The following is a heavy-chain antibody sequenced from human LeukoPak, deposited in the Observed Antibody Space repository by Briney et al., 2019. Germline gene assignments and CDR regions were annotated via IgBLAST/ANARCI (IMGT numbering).Heavy chain of an antibody. CDR3: ARDRKGALNYGMDA. CDR2: ISYDGSNK. J-gene: IGHJ6*02. CDR1: GFTFSSYA. V-gene: IGHV3-30*04. Sequence: GGSLRLSCAASGFTFSSYAMHWVRQAPGKGLEWVAVISYDGSNKYYADSVKGRFTISRDNSKNTLYLQMNSLRAEDTAVYYCARDRKGALNYGMDAWGQGTTVTVSS.